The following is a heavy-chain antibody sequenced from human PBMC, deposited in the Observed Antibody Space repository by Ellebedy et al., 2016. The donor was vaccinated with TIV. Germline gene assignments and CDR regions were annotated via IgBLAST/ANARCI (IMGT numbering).Heavy chain of an antibody. D-gene: IGHD2-2*01. Sequence: AASVKVSCKASGYTFTSYGISWVRQAPGQGLEWMGWINAGNGNTKYSQKFQGRVTITRDTSASPAYMELSSLRSEDTAVYYCASQVVVPAAPAEYYYYGMDVWGQGTTVTVSS. CDR2: INAGNGNT. J-gene: IGHJ6*02. CDR1: GYTFTSYG. CDR3: ASQVVVPAAPAEYYYYGMDV. V-gene: IGHV1-3*01.